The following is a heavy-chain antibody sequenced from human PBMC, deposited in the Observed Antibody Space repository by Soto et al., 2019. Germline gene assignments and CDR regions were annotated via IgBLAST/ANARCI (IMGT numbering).Heavy chain of an antibody. CDR1: GFVFSIYA. CDR2: ISGSGGST. V-gene: IGHV3-23*01. CDR3: ANEAGDVVVVPAAMHGGGMDV. D-gene: IGHD2-2*01. Sequence: PGGSLRLSCAASGFVFSIYAMSLVRQAPGKGLEWVSTISGSGGSTFYADSVKGRFTISRDNSKNTLYVQMKGLRAGDTAVYYCANEAGDVVVVPAAMHGGGMDVSGKGGTVTVSS. J-gene: IGHJ6*04.